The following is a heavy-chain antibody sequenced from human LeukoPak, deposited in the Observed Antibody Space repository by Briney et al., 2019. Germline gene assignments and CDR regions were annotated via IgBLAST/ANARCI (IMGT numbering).Heavy chain of an antibody. CDR2: ISAYNGNT. CDR3: AREKGFTYCYDSSGYHYFDY. V-gene: IGHV1-18*01. D-gene: IGHD3-22*01. CDR1: GYTFTSYG. J-gene: IGHJ4*02. Sequence: ASVKVSCKASGYTFTSYGISWVRQAPGQGLEWMGWISAYNGNTNYAQKLQGRVTMTTDTSTSTAYMELRSLRSDDTAVYYCAREKGFTYCYDSSGYHYFDYWGQGTLVTVSS.